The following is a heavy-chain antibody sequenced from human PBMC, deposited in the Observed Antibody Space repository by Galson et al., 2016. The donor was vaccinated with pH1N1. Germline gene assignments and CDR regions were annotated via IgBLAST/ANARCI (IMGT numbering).Heavy chain of an antibody. J-gene: IGHJ4*02. CDR2: INQDGSRK. CDR3: ATEDYYTSLY. V-gene: IGHV3-7*01. CDR1: GFIFSDYW. D-gene: IGHD1-26*01. Sequence: SLRLSCAASGFIFSDYWMSWVCQAPGKGLEWVAKINQDGSRKYYVDSMKGRCTISRDNAENSLSLQMNSLRVEDTALYYCATEDYYTSLYWGLGILVTVSS.